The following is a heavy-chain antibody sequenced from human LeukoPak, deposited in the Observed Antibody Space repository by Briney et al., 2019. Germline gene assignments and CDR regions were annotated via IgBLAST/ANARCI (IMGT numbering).Heavy chain of an antibody. CDR2: ISYDGSNK. V-gene: IGHV3-30*03. CDR3: ARDRSPDFWSGYPSQYFDY. J-gene: IGHJ4*02. D-gene: IGHD3-3*01. CDR1: GFTFSSYG. Sequence: GGSLRLSCAASGFTFSSYGMHWVRQAPGKGLEWVAVISYDGSNKYYADSVKGRFTISRDNSKNTLYLQMNSLRAEDAAVYYCARDRSPDFWSGYPSQYFDYWGQGTLVTVSS.